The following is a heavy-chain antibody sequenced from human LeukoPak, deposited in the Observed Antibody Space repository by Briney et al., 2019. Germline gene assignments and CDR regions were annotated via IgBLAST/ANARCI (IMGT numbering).Heavy chain of an antibody. CDR3: ARDRAARPSLGDAFDI. Sequence: SVKVSCKASGGTFSSYAISWVRQAPGQGLEWMGGIIPIFGTANYAQKFQGRVTITADESTSTAYMELRSLRSEDTAVYYCARDRAARPSLGDAFDIWGQGTMVTVSS. V-gene: IGHV1-69*01. CDR1: GGTFSSYA. CDR2: IIPIFGTA. D-gene: IGHD6-6*01. J-gene: IGHJ3*02.